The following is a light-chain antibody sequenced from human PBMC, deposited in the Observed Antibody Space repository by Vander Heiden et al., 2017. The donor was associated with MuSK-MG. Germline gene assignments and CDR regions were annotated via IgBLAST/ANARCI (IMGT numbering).Light chain of an antibody. J-gene: IGKJ5*01. Sequence: DIQMTQSPSTLSASAGERVTITCRASQSISSYLNWYQQKPGKAPRLLIYGASSRESGIPARFSGSGSGTEFTLTISSLQSEDFATYYCQQSYSRPVTFGQGTRVEMK. CDR2: GAS. CDR3: QQSYSRPVT. V-gene: IGKV1-39*01. CDR1: QSISSY.